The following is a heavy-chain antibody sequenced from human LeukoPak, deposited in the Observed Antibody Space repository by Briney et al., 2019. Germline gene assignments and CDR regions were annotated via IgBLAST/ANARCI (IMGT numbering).Heavy chain of an antibody. V-gene: IGHV1-69*13. Sequence: GASVKVSCKASGGTFSSYAISWVRQAPGQGLEWMGGIIPIFGTANYAQKFQGRVTITADESTSTAYMELSSLRSEDTAVYYCAMSAPNWNYAMDVWGQGTTVTVSS. D-gene: IGHD1-1*01. CDR1: GGTFSSYA. CDR3: AMSAPNWNYAMDV. J-gene: IGHJ6*02. CDR2: IIPIFGTA.